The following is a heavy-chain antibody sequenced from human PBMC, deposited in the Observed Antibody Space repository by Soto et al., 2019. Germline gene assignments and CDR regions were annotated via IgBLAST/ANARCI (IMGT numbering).Heavy chain of an antibody. Sequence: SLRLSCTPSGFTFSAYGMHWVRQAPGKGLEWVAAISHDGTNKYYGDSVRGRFTISRDNSKNTLYLQMNTLRNEDTAVYYCAKESRSSAVTATRVYGMDVWGQGTTVTVS. V-gene: IGHV3-30*18. CDR1: GFTFSAYG. CDR2: ISHDGTNK. J-gene: IGHJ6*02. D-gene: IGHD2-21*02. CDR3: AKESRSSAVTATRVYGMDV.